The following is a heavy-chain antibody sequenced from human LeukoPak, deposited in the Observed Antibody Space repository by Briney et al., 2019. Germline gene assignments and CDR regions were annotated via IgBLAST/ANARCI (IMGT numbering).Heavy chain of an antibody. D-gene: IGHD6-13*01. CDR1: GASISNKNYF. J-gene: IGHJ4*02. CDR2: IYYTEST. V-gene: IGHV4-39*07. CDR3: ARTQYSSSWRTFDY. Sequence: SETLSLTCSVSGASISNKNYFWGWIRQPLGKGLEWIGGIYYTESTYYNPSLKSRVAISLDTSRNQFSLNLSSATAADTAVYYCARTQYSSSWRTFDYWGQGTLVTVSS.